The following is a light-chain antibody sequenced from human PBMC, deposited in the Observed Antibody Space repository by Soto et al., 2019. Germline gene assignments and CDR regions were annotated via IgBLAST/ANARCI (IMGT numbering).Light chain of an antibody. CDR3: CSYAGAFIYV. CDR2: DVS. V-gene: IGLV2-11*01. CDR1: SSDVGGYSY. J-gene: IGLJ1*01. Sequence: QSALTQPRSVSGSPGHSVTISCTGTSSDVGGYSYVSWYQQHPGKAPKLLISDVSKRPSGVPDRFSGSKFGNTASLTISGLRAEDEADYYCCSYAGAFIYVFGSGTKVTVL.